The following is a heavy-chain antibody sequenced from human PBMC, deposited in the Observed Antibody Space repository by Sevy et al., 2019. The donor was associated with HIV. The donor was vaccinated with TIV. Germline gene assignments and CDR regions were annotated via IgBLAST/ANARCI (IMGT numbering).Heavy chain of an antibody. CDR1: GFTFRSYA. J-gene: IGHJ4*02. D-gene: IGHD3-22*01. V-gene: IGHV3-23*01. CDR3: AKDLAYEISGYHDY. Sequence: GGSLRLSCSASGFTFRSYAMNWVRQAPGKGLEWVSAITGNGGSTYYAYSVKGRFTISRDNSKSTLYLQMNSLRAEDTALYYCAKDLAYEISGYHDYWGQGTLVTVSS. CDR2: ITGNGGST.